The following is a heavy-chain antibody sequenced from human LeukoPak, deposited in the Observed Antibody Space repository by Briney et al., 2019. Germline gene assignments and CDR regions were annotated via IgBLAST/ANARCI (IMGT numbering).Heavy chain of an antibody. CDR2: INPNSGGT. Sequence: ASMEVSCRASGYTFTDYYLHWVRQAPGQGLEWMGWINPNSGGTNYAQKFQGRVTMTWDTSISTAYMELSSLRSDDTAVYYCTSDTYYYDSTGLGHWFDPWGQGTLVTVSS. D-gene: IGHD3-22*01. J-gene: IGHJ5*02. CDR1: GYTFTDYY. CDR3: TSDTYYYDSTGLGHWFDP. V-gene: IGHV1-2*02.